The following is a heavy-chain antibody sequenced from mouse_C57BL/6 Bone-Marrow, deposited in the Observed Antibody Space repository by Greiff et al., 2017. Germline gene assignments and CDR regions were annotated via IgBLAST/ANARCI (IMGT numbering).Heavy chain of an antibody. V-gene: IGHV3-1*01. CDR2: IRYSGST. Sequence: DVQLQESGPGLVKPSPSLSLSCTVSGYSITSGYDCHLIRHFPGNKLACMGYIRYSGSTKYAPSLQSRISITHDTSKNPFFLEVNSVTTEDTATYYCARIEGGYWGQGTTLTVSS. CDR3: ARIEGGY. J-gene: IGHJ2*01. CDR1: GYSITSGYD.